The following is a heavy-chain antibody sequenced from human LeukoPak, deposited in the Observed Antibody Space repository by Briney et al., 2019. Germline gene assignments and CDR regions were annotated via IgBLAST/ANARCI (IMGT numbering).Heavy chain of an antibody. J-gene: IGHJ4*02. V-gene: IGHV4-34*01. CDR3: ARGAVDGYRDY. Sequence: ASEILSLTCAVYGGSFSGYYWSWIRQPPGKGLEWIGEINHSGSTNYNPSLKSRVTISVDTSKNQFSLKLSSVTAADTAVYYCARGAVDGYRDYWGQGTLVTVSS. CDR1: GGSFSGYY. CDR2: INHSGST. D-gene: IGHD5-24*01.